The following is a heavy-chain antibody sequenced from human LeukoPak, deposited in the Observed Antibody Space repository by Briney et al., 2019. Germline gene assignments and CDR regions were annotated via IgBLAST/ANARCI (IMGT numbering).Heavy chain of an antibody. D-gene: IGHD4-23*01. CDR2: MNPNSGNT. V-gene: IGHV1-8*01. J-gene: IGHJ3*02. CDR1: GYTFTSYD. Sequence: GASVKVSCKASGYTFTSYDINGVRQATGQGLEWMGWMNPNSGNTGYAQKFQGRVTMTRNTSISTAYMELSSLRSEDTAVYYCARGVMDYGGNSAGDAFDIWGQGTMVTVSS. CDR3: ARGVMDYGGNSAGDAFDI.